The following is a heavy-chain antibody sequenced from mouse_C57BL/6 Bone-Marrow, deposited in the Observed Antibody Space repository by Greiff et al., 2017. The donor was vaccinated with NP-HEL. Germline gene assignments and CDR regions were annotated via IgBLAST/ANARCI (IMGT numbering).Heavy chain of an antibody. V-gene: IGHV1-75*01. Sequence: VQLQQTGPELVKPGASVKISCKASGYTFTDYYINWVKQRPGQGLEWIGWIFPGSGSTYYNEKFKGKATLTVDKSSSTAYMLLRSLTSEDSAVYFCARSGLRRRVYYAMDYWGQGTSVTVSS. CDR3: ARSGLRRRVYYAMDY. CDR2: IFPGSGST. J-gene: IGHJ4*01. CDR1: GYTFTDYY. D-gene: IGHD2-4*01.